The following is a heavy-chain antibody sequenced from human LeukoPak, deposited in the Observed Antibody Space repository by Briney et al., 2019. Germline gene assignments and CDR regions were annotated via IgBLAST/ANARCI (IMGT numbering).Heavy chain of an antibody. J-gene: IGHJ4*02. CDR2: IRSKAYGETE. CDR3: SRGGPHLADHVVDY. CDR1: GFTFGNYA. Sequence: GGSLRLSCTSSGFTFGNYAMSWFRQAPGKGLEWVGSIRSKAYGETEEYAASVKGRFSLSRDDTRNVAYLQMSSMKTEDTALYYCSRGGPHLADHVVDYWGQGTLVAVSS. D-gene: IGHD1-14*01. V-gene: IGHV3-49*03.